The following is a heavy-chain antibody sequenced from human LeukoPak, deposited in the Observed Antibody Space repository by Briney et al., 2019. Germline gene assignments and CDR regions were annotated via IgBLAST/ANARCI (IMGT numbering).Heavy chain of an antibody. CDR2: ISGSGGST. V-gene: IGHV3-23*01. D-gene: IGHD3-22*01. CDR3: VRDWGYDSSGYWQKYFDT. CDR1: GFTFSSYA. Sequence: PGGSLRLSCAASGFTFSSYAMSWVRQAPGKGLEWVSAISGSGGSTYYADSVKGRFTISRDNAKNTLYLPMNSLRAEDTAVYYCVRDWGYDSSGYWQKYFDTWGQGTLVTVSS. J-gene: IGHJ4*02.